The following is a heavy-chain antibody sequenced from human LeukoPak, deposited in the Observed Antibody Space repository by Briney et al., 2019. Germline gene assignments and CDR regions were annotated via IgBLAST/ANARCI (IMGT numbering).Heavy chain of an antibody. CDR3: ARALAAAGKPDFDY. CDR2: INPDSGGT. V-gene: IGHV1-2*02. CDR1: GYTFTGYY. J-gene: IGHJ4*02. Sequence: ASVKVSCKASGYTFTGYYMHWVRQAPGQRLEWMGWINPDSGGTNYAQKFQGRVTMTRDTSISTAYMELSRLRSDDTAVYYCARALAAAGKPDFDYWGQGTLVTVSS. D-gene: IGHD6-13*01.